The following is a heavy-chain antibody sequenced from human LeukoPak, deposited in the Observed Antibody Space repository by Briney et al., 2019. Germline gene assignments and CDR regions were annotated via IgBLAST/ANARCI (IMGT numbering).Heavy chain of an antibody. CDR2: IYYSRST. Sequence: SQTLSLTCTVSGGSISSGGYYWSWIRQHPGKGLEWIGYIYYSRSTYYNPSLKSRITISVDTSKNQFSLKLSSVTAADTAVYYCAREGPYCSSTSCYFDYWGQGTLVTVSS. D-gene: IGHD2-2*01. V-gene: IGHV4-31*03. CDR1: GGSISSGGYY. J-gene: IGHJ4*02. CDR3: AREGPYCSSTSCYFDY.